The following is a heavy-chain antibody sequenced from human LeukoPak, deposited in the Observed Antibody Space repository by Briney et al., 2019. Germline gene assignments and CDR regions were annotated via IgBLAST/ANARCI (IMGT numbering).Heavy chain of an antibody. CDR2: ISSSSSYI. CDR3: ARGGCSSTSCYIFY. CDR1: GFTFSSYA. D-gene: IGHD2-2*02. Sequence: GGSLRLSCAASGFTFSSYAMSWVRQAPRKGLEWVSSISSSSSYIYYADSVKGRFTISRDNAKNSLYLQMNSLRAEDTAVYYCARGGCSSTSCYIFYWGQGTLVTVSS. V-gene: IGHV3-21*01. J-gene: IGHJ4*02.